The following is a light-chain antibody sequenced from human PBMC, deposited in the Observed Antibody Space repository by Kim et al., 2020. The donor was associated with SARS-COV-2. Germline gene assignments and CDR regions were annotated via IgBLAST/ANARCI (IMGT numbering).Light chain of an antibody. CDR3: QQYETSPWT. CDR2: ETS. V-gene: IGKV3D-20*01. Sequence: PPGERATLSCGASQSVSTGYLAWYQQKPGLAPRLLMYETSSRATGIPDRFSGSGSGTDFTLTISRLEPEDFAVYYCQQYETSPWTFGLGTKVDIK. J-gene: IGKJ1*01. CDR1: QSVSTGY.